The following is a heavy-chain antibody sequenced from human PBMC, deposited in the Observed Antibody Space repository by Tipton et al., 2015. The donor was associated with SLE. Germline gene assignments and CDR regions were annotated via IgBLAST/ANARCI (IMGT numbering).Heavy chain of an antibody. CDR2: ISGYNANT. V-gene: IGHV1-18*01. D-gene: IGHD6-19*01. CDR1: GYTFSNYG. CDR3: AREGSVAGMNDY. Sequence: SGAEVKKPGASVKVSCKASGYTFSNYGISWVRQAPGQGLEWMGWISGYNANTNYAQKFQGRVTMTTDTSTSTAYMELRSLRSDDTAVYYCAREGSVAGMNDYWGQGTLVTVSS. J-gene: IGHJ4*02.